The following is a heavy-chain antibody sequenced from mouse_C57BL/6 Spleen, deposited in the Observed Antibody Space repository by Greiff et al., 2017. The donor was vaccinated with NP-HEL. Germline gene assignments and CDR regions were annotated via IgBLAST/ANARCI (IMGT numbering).Heavy chain of an antibody. J-gene: IGHJ3*01. CDR1: GYTFTSYW. D-gene: IGHD1-1*01. V-gene: IGHV1-5*01. CDR2: IYPGNSDT. Sequence: VQLQQSGTVLARPGASVKMSCKTSGYTFTSYWMHWVKQRPGQGLEWIGAIYPGNSDTSYNQKFKGKAKLTAVTSASTAYMELSSLTNEDSAVYYCTREEYYGSSWFAYWGQGTLVTVSA. CDR3: TREEYYGSSWFAY.